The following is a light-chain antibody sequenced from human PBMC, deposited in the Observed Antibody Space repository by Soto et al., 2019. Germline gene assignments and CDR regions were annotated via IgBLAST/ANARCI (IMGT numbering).Light chain of an antibody. V-gene: IGKV1-39*01. CDR2: AAS. CDR1: QSISSY. CDR3: QQSYSTLRGT. Sequence: DIQMTQSPSSLSASVGDRVTITCRASQSISSYLNWYQQKPGKAPKLLIYAASSLQSGVPSRFSGSGSGTDYTFTISSLQPEDFATYYCQQSYSTLRGTFGQGTKVDIK. J-gene: IGKJ1*01.